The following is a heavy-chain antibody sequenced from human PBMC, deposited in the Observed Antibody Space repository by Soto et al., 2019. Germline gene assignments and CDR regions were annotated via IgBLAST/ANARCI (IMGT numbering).Heavy chain of an antibody. CDR3: AREGDTTVTTDH. V-gene: IGHV3-7*01. D-gene: IGHD4-17*01. Sequence: EVQLVESGGGLVQPGGSLRLSCAASGFTFSSNWVSWVRQAPGKGLVWVANIKKDGSEKYYVESVKGRFTISRDNAKNSLYLQMNSLRAEDTAVYYCAREGDTTVTTDHWGQGTLVTVSS. CDR1: GFTFSSNW. J-gene: IGHJ4*02. CDR2: IKKDGSEK.